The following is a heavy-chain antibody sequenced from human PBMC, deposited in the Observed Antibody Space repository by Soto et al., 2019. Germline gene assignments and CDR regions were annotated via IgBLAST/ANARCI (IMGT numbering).Heavy chain of an antibody. J-gene: IGHJ6*04. Sequence: QVQLVQSGTEVKMPGSSVKVSCKAFGGTFSDHAVSWVRQAPGQGLAWMGVINPFFKGTKYAQKFQGRLTITADDSTSTAYMDLDSLIYEDTAVYYCERDVQVNYFDNTYHYYAMDVWGKGTTVIVYS. D-gene: IGHD3-9*01. CDR1: GGTFSDHA. V-gene: IGHV1-69*01. CDR3: ERDVQVNYFDNTYHYYAMDV. CDR2: INPFFKGT.